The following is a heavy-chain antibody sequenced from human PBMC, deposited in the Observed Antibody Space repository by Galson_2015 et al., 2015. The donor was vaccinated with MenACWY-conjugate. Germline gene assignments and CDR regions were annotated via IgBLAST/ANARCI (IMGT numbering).Heavy chain of an antibody. CDR1: GYTFTSYD. CDR2: MNPNSGNT. CDR3: AVYCSSTRCYGASGGY. Sequence: SVKVSCKASGYTFTSYDINWVRQATGQGLEWMGWMNPNSGNTGYAQKFQGRVTMTRNTSISTAYMELSSLRSEDTAVYYCAVYCSSTRCYGASGGYWGQGTLVTVSS. V-gene: IGHV1-8*01. D-gene: IGHD2-2*01. J-gene: IGHJ4*02.